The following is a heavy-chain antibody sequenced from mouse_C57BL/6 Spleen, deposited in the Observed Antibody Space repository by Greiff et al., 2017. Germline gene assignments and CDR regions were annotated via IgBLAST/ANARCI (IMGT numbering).Heavy chain of an antibody. Sequence: VQLQQSGAELVRPGTSVKLSCKASGYTFTNYWFGWAKQRPGPGLEWIGEIYPGGSYTISNQPFKGKATLTADKSSNTDYMQISTLTSEDSAIYYCARVEDYYFDDWGQGTTLTVSS. CDR3: ARVEDYYFDD. J-gene: IGHJ2*01. CDR2: IYPGGSYT. V-gene: IGHV1-63*01. CDR1: GYTFTNYW.